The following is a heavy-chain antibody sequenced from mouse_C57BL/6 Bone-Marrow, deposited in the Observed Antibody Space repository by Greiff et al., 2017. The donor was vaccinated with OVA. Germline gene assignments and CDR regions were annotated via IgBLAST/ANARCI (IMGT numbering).Heavy chain of an antibody. Sequence: QVQLQQSGAELARPGASVKLPCKASGYTFTSYGISWVKQRTGQGLEWIGEIYPRSGNTYYNEKFKGKATLTADKSSSTAYMELRSLTSEDSAVYFCARGNYGNYFYAMDYWGQGTSVTVSS. J-gene: IGHJ4*01. CDR3: ARGNYGNYFYAMDY. CDR1: GYTFTSYG. CDR2: IYPRSGNT. V-gene: IGHV1-81*01. D-gene: IGHD2-1*01.